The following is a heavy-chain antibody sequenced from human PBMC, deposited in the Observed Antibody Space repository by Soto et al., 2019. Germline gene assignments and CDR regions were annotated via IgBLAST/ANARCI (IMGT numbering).Heavy chain of an antibody. CDR1: GFDFSDTW. J-gene: IGHJ4*02. D-gene: IGHD6-19*01. CDR2: IKRKTEGGTT. V-gene: IGHV3-15*07. Sequence: EVQLVESGGGFVKPGGSLRLSCAASGFDFSDTWMNWVRQTPDKGLEWVARIKRKTEGGTTKYAAPVKGRLTLSRDDSKQMVFLQMDNLKREDTGVYYCPADLSSSSAWATDYWGQGTLVTVSS. CDR3: PADLSSSSAWATDY.